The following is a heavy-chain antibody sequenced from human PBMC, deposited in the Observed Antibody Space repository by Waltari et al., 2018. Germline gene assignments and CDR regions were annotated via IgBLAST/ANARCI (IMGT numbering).Heavy chain of an antibody. V-gene: IGHV1-69*01. Sequence: QVQLVQSGAEVKKPGSSVKVSCKASGGNFSKYATTWMRQAPGQGPEWMGGNIPFSGTTKYAQKFQGRVTITADESTSTAYMELSSLNSEDSAVYYCARLKWIDGRSYEGIDVWGQGTTVTVSS. CDR2: NIPFSGTT. D-gene: IGHD5-12*01. CDR3: ARLKWIDGRSYEGIDV. J-gene: IGHJ6*02. CDR1: GGNFSKYA.